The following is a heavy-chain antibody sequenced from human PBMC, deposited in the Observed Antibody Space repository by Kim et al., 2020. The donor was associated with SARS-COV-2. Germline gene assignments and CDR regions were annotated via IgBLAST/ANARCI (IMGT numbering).Heavy chain of an antibody. Sequence: SETLSLTCSVSGDSISSFYWSWIRQPPGKGLEWIGYIYNIGTTNYNPSLKSRVSISLDLSASEFSLKLSSMTAADTAVYYFPSQGPGPHDAFDFCGQ. CDR3: PSQGPGPHDAFDF. V-gene: IGHV4-59*08. CDR1: GDSISSFY. CDR2: IYNIGTT. J-gene: IGHJ3*01.